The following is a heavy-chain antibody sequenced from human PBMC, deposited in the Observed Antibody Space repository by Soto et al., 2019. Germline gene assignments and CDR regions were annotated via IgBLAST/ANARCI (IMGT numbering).Heavy chain of an antibody. D-gene: IGHD1-26*01. Sequence: EVQLVETGGGLIQPGGSLRRSCAASGFTVSSNYMSWVRQAPGKGLEWVSVIYSGGSTYYADSVKGRFTISRDNSKNTLYLQMNSLRAEDTAVYYCARQWELQYFDYWGQGTLVTVSS. CDR2: IYSGGST. CDR3: ARQWELQYFDY. CDR1: GFTVSSNY. J-gene: IGHJ4*02. V-gene: IGHV3-53*02.